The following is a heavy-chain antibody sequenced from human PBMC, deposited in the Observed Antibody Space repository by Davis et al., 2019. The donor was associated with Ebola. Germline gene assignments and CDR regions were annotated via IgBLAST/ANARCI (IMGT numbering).Heavy chain of an antibody. CDR1: GGSVSSGSYY. J-gene: IGHJ6*04. CDR3: AREIYYYGMDV. Sequence: MPSETLSLTCTVSGGSVSSGSYYWSWIRQPPGKGLEWIGYIYYSGSTNYNPSLKSRVTISVDTSKNQFSLKLSSVTAADTAVYYCAREIYYYGMDVWGKGTTVTVSS. V-gene: IGHV4-61*01. CDR2: IYYSGST.